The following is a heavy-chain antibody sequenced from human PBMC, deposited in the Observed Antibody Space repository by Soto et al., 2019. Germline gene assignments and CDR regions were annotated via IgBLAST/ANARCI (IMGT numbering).Heavy chain of an antibody. D-gene: IGHD3-9*01. J-gene: IGHJ4*02. CDR2: LFATSTTI. CDR3: ARDKDWAFDY. V-gene: IGHV3-48*04. CDR1: GFTFSSYS. Sequence: EVQLVESGGGLVQPGGSLRLSCVASGFTFSSYSMVWVRQAPGKGLEWISYLFATSTTIYYADSVKGRFTVSRDNTQNTLVLLMNSLRAEDTGIYYCARDKDWAFDYWGQGTLVTVSS.